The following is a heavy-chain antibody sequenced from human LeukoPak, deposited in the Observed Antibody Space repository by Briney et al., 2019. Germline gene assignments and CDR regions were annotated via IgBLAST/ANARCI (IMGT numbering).Heavy chain of an antibody. CDR3: ASEGENYDILTGQGYYFDY. J-gene: IGHJ4*02. CDR1: GGTFSSYA. D-gene: IGHD3-9*01. Sequence: ASVKVSCKASGGTFSSYAISWVRQAPGQGLEWMGGIIPIFGTANYAQKFQGRVTITADESTSTAYLELSSLRSEDTAVYYCASEGENYDILTGQGYYFDYWGQGTLVTVSS. CDR2: IIPIFGTA. V-gene: IGHV1-69*13.